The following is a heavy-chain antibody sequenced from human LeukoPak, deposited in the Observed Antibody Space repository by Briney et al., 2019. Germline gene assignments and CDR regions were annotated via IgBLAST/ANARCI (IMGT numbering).Heavy chain of an antibody. Sequence: GGSLRLSCAASGFTFSSTWMSWARQAPGKGLEWVANIKQDGSVKYYAESMKGRFTISRDNAKNSLYLQMNSLRIEDTAVYFRARDTPLGCFDYWGLGTLVTVSS. CDR2: IKQDGSVK. V-gene: IGHV3-7*01. CDR1: GFTFSSTW. D-gene: IGHD2-15*01. CDR3: ARDTPLGCFDY. J-gene: IGHJ4*02.